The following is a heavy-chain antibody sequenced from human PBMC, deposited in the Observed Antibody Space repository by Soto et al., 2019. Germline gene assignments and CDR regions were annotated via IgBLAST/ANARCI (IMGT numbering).Heavy chain of an antibody. D-gene: IGHD3-10*01. Sequence: QITLKESGPPLVKPTQTLTLTCTFSGFSLTSRPEGVGWIRQPPGKALECLALIYWDDDKRYSPSLRTRLAITKDTPKKVVLITMTTEAPRKTATYSGAKRGGDYKRKEGDFAFGGRGPLVTASS. CDR3: AKRGGDYKRKEGDFAF. CDR1: GFSLTSRPEG. CDR2: IYWDDDK. J-gene: IGHJ4*02. V-gene: IGHV2-5*02.